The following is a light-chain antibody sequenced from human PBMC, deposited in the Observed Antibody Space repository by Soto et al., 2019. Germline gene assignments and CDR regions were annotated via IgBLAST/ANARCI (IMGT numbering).Light chain of an antibody. J-gene: IGKJ1*01. V-gene: IGKV3-20*01. CDR2: GAS. CDR1: QSVSSIY. Sequence: EIVLTQSPGSLSLSPGERAALSCRASQSVSSIYLAWYQQKPGQAPRLLIYGASSRATGIPDRFSGSGSGTDFTLTISRLEPEDFAVYYCQQYGSSRSTFAQGTKVEI. CDR3: QQYGSSRST.